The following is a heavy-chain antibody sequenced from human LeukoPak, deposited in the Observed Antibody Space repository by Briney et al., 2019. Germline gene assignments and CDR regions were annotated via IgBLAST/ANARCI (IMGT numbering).Heavy chain of an antibody. D-gene: IGHD3-10*01. V-gene: IGHV4-30-4*01. CDR3: ARVEYGSGLPYGMDV. Sequence: SQTLSLTCTVSGGSISSGDYYWSWIRQPPGKGLEWIGYIYYSGSTYYNPSLKSRVTISVDTSKNQFSLKLSSVTAADTAVYYCARVEYGSGLPYGMDVWGQGTTVTVS. CDR2: IYYSGST. J-gene: IGHJ6*02. CDR1: GGSISSGDYY.